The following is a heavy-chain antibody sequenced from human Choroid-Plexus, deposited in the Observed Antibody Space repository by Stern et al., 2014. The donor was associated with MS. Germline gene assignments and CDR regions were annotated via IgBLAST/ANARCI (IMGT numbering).Heavy chain of an antibody. J-gene: IGHJ6*02. Sequence: QVQLVQSGAEVKKPGASVKVSCKTSGYIFTGYYIHWVRQAPGQGLAWMAWLKPNTGGTKYAQKFQGRVTMSRDTSISTAYVELSSLTSDDTAVYYCARDQRGITIFGVVTDYYYLGMDVWGQGTTVTVSS. CDR3: ARDQRGITIFGVVTDYYYLGMDV. V-gene: IGHV1-2*02. D-gene: IGHD3-3*01. CDR2: LKPNTGGT. CDR1: GYIFTGYY.